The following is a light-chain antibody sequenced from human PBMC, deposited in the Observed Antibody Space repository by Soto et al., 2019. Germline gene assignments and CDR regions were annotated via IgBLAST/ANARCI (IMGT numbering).Light chain of an antibody. V-gene: IGLV2-23*03. CDR3: CSYAGSSTFVV. Sequence: QSALTQPASVSGSHGQSITISCTGTSSDVGSYNLVSWYQQHPGKAPKLMIYEGSKRPSGVSNRFSGSKSGNTASLTISGLQAEDEADYYCCSYAGSSTFVVFGGGTNVTVL. J-gene: IGLJ2*01. CDR2: EGS. CDR1: SSDVGSYNL.